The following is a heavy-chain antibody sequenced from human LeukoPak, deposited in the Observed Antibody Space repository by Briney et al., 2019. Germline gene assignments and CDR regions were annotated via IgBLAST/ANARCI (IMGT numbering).Heavy chain of an antibody. CDR3: ARHFSYAFRMDV. D-gene: IGHD3-16*01. J-gene: IGHJ6*02. V-gene: IGHV5-10-1*01. CDR1: GYTFSSYW. Sequence: GGSLRLSCTGSGYTFSSYWISWVRQMPGKGLEWMGRIDPSDSYTNYSPSFQGHVTISADKSISTAYLQWSSLKASDTAMYYCARHFSYAFRMDVWGQGTTVTVSS. CDR2: IDPSDSYT.